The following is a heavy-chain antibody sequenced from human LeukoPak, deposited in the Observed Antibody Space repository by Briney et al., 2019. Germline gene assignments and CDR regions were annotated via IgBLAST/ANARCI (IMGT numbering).Heavy chain of an antibody. CDR1: GGTFSSYA. CDR2: ISAYNGNT. Sequence: ASVKVSCKASGGTFSSYAISWVRQAPGQGLEWMGWISAYNGNTNYAQKLQGRVTMTTDTSTSTAYMELRSLRSDDTAVYYCAREFVDTAMVYNWFDPWGQGTLVTVSS. V-gene: IGHV1-18*01. J-gene: IGHJ5*02. CDR3: AREFVDTAMVYNWFDP. D-gene: IGHD5-18*01.